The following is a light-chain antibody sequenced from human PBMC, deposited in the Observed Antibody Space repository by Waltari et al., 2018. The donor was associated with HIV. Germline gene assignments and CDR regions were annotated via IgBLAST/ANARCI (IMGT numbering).Light chain of an antibody. CDR3: QQSSSTLWT. V-gene: IGKV1-39*01. CDR1: QNISTY. Sequence: DIEMTQAPPSLSASVGHRVTITCRASQNISTYLNWYQVKPGKAPKLLIYAASSLQGGVPSRFSGSGSGTDFTLTISSLQPEDFATFYCQQSSSTLWTFGQGTNVEI. CDR2: AAS. J-gene: IGKJ1*01.